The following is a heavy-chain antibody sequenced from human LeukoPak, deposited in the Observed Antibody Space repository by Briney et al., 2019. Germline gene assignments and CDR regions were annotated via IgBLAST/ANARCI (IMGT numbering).Heavy chain of an antibody. V-gene: IGHV5-51*01. Sequence: GAPLLISCQGFGSPFTTSWIGWGRQLPGKGLEWTAIIYAGNSDAKYSPSFQGQVSISTDRSIGTAYLHWSSLKASDTAIYYCAIINHPDGRVYWGQGTLVTVSS. D-gene: IGHD5-24*01. CDR2: IYAGNSDA. J-gene: IGHJ4*02. CDR1: GSPFTTSW. CDR3: AIINHPDGRVY.